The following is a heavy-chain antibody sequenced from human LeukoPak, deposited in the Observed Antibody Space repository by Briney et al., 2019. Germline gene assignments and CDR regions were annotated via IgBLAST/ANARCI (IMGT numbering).Heavy chain of an antibody. V-gene: IGHV4-59*08. J-gene: IGHJ6*02. CDR3: ARHIPGSGSYYNGVRYYYGMDV. Sequence: SETLSLTCTVSGGSISSYYWSWIRQPPGKGLEWIGYIYYSGSTNYNPSLKSRVTISVDTSKNQFSLKLSSVIAADTAVYYCARHIPGSGSYYNGVRYYYGMDVWGQGTTVTVSS. CDR2: IYYSGST. CDR1: GGSISSYY. D-gene: IGHD3-10*01.